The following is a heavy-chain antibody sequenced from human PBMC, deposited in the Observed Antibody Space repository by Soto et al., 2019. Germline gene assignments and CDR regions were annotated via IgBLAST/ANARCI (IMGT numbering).Heavy chain of an antibody. CDR3: ASDRVQLRPGSVVTSYYYYGMDV. J-gene: IGHJ6*02. V-gene: IGHV4-4*02. D-gene: IGHD2-2*01. Sequence: QVQLQESGPGLVKPTGTLSLTSAVSGGSISSSDWWSWVRQPPGKGLEWIGEIYHSASTNYNPSLKSRVTISVVKSKNQFSLKLSSVTAADTAVYYCASDRVQLRPGSVVTSYYYYGMDVWGQGTTVTVSS. CDR1: GGSISSSDW. CDR2: IYHSAST.